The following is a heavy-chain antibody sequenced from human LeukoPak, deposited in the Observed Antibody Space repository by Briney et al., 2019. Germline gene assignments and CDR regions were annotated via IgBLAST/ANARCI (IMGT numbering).Heavy chain of an antibody. CDR2: ISSSISYI. D-gene: IGHD6-6*01. Sequence: GGSLRLSCAAPGFTFSSYSMNWVRQAPGKGLEWVSSISSSISYIYDADSVKGRFTICRDNAKNSLYLQMNSLRAEDTAVYYCAREGAEYSSSFFPVDYWGQGTLVTVSS. CDR1: GFTFSSYS. J-gene: IGHJ4*02. CDR3: AREGAEYSSSFFPVDY. V-gene: IGHV3-21*01.